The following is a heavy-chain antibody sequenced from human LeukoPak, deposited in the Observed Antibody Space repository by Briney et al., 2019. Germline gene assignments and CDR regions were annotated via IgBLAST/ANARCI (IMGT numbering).Heavy chain of an antibody. CDR3: AREGITGTAYFDY. V-gene: IGHV3-21*01. CDR2: ISSSSSYI. CDR1: GFTFSSYS. J-gene: IGHJ4*02. D-gene: IGHD1-20*01. Sequence: GGSLRLSCAASGFTFSSYSMNWVRQAPGKGLEWVSSISSSSSYIYYADSVKGRFTISRGNAKNSLYLQMNSLRAEDTAVYYSAREGITGTAYFDYWGQGTLVTVSS.